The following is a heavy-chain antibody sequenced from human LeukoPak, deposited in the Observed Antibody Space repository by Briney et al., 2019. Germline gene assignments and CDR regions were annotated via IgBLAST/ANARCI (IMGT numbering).Heavy chain of an antibody. CDR1: GFTFSSYD. CDR2: IGTAGGT. J-gene: IGHJ4*02. Sequence: GGSLRLSCAASGFTFSSYDMHWVRQPTGKGLEWVSAIGTAGGTYYSHSVKGRFTISRDNSKNTLYLQMGSLRAEDMAVYYCARGYYDQDYWGQGTLVTVSS. V-gene: IGHV3-13*01. D-gene: IGHD3-22*01. CDR3: ARGYYDQDY.